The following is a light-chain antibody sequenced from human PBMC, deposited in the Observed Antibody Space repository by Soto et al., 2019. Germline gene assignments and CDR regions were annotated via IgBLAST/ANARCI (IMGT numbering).Light chain of an antibody. Sequence: EIALTQSPGTLSLSPGERATLSCRASQSVTANYLAWYQQKPGQAPRLLIYAASIGATGVPDRFSGSGSGTDFTLTSSRLEPEDFAVYYCLQYGAPLWTFGQGTKVEIK. CDR2: AAS. CDR3: LQYGAPLWT. V-gene: IGKV3-20*01. CDR1: QSVTANY. J-gene: IGKJ1*01.